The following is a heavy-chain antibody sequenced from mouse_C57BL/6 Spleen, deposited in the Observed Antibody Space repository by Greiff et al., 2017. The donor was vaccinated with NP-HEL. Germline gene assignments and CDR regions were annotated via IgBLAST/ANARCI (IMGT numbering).Heavy chain of an antibody. CDR2: ISSGGDYI. Sequence: DVQLVESGEGLVKPGGSLKLSCAASGFTFSSYAMSWVRQTPEKRLEWVAYISSGGDYIYYADTVKGRFTISRDNARNTLYLQMSSLKSEDTAMYYCTRDTRDPYAMDYWGQGTSVTVSS. V-gene: IGHV5-9-1*02. J-gene: IGHJ4*01. D-gene: IGHD3-3*01. CDR1: GFTFSSYA. CDR3: TRDTRDPYAMDY.